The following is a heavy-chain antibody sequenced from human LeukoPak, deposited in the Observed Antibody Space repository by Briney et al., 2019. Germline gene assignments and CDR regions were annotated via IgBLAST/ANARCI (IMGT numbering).Heavy chain of an antibody. Sequence: SETLSLTCAVYGGSFSGYYWSWIRQPPGKGLEWIGEINHSGSTNYNPSLKSRVTISVDTSKKQFFLKLSSVTAADTAVYYCARRRRIVGATAGASDIWGQGTMVTVSS. CDR2: INHSGST. CDR1: GGSFSGYY. V-gene: IGHV4-34*01. D-gene: IGHD1-26*01. CDR3: ARRRRIVGATAGASDI. J-gene: IGHJ3*02.